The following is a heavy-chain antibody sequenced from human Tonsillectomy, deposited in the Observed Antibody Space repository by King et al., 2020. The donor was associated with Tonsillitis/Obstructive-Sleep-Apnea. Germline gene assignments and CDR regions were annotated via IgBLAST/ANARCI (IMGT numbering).Heavy chain of an antibody. CDR1: GFTFSSYW. Sequence: VQLVESGGGLVQPGGSLRLSCAASGFTFSSYWMHWVRQAPGKGLVWVSRINSDGSSTNYADSVKGRFTISRDNAKNTLYLQMNSLRAEDTAVYYCAGHYDYFWGSPWGQGTLVTVSS. J-gene: IGHJ5*02. CDR3: AGHYDYFWGSP. D-gene: IGHD3-16*01. V-gene: IGHV3-74*01. CDR2: INSDGSST.